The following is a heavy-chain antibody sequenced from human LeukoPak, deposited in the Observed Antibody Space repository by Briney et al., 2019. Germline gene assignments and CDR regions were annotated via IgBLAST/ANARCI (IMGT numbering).Heavy chain of an antibody. D-gene: IGHD4-17*01. CDR2: IYSGGST. J-gene: IGHJ4*02. Sequence: GGSLRLSCAASGFTVSSNYMSWVRQAPGKGLEWVSVIYSGGSTYYADSVKGRFTISRDNSKNTLYLQMNSLRAEDTAVYYCARDTSGDYLFDYWGQGTLVTVSS. CDR1: GFTVSSNY. V-gene: IGHV3-66*01. CDR3: ARDTSGDYLFDY.